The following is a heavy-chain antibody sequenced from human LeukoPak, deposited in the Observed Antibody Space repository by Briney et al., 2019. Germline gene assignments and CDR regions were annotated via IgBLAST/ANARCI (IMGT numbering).Heavy chain of an antibody. D-gene: IGHD3-22*01. CDR1: GFTFSPYS. Sequence: GGSLRLSCAASGFTFSPYSMNWVRQAPGKGLEWVSYISSSSSTIYYADSVKGRFTISRDNAKNSLYLQMNSLRDEDTAVYYCARDPEGYYYDSSGLDYWGQGTLVTVSS. V-gene: IGHV3-48*02. CDR3: ARDPEGYYYDSSGLDY. CDR2: ISSSSSTI. J-gene: IGHJ4*02.